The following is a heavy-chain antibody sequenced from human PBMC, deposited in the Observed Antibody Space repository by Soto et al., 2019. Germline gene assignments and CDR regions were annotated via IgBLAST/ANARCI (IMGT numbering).Heavy chain of an antibody. J-gene: IGHJ4*02. D-gene: IGHD3-3*01. CDR2: IRGSGGST. Sequence: EVQLLESGGGLVQPGGSLRLSCAASGFTFSSYAMSWVRQAPGKGLEWVSAIRGSGGSTYYADSVKGRCTISRNNSKNTLYLQMNSLRAEDTAVYYCAKEGRFLEWTYYFDYWGQGTLVTVSS. CDR3: AKEGRFLEWTYYFDY. CDR1: GFTFSSYA. V-gene: IGHV3-23*01.